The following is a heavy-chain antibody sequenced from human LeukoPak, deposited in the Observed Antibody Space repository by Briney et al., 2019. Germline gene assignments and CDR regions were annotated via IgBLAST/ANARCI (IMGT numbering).Heavy chain of an antibody. CDR2: IKQDGSEK. V-gene: IGHV3-7*03. J-gene: IGHJ4*02. D-gene: IGHD1-14*01. CDR1: GFTFSNYW. CDR3: ARLRTFDY. Sequence: GGSLRLSWAASGFTFSNYWMSWVRQAPGKGLEWVANIKQDGSEKYYVGSVKGRFTISRDNADNSLYLQMNSLRAEDTAVYYCARLRTFDYWGQGTLVTVSS.